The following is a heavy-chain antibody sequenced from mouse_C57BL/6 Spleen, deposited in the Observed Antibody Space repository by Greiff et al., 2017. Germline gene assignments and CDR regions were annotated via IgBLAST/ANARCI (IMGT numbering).Heavy chain of an antibody. J-gene: IGHJ4*01. V-gene: IGHV5-17*01. Sequence: DVQLVESGGGLVKPGGSLKLSCAASGFTFSDYGMHWVRQAPEKGLEWVAYISSGSSTIYYADTVKGRFTISRDNAKNTLFLQMTSLRSEDTAMYYCARRDNWDYAMDYWGQGTSVTVSS. CDR1: GFTFSDYG. CDR2: ISSGSSTI. CDR3: ARRDNWDYAMDY. D-gene: IGHD4-1*01.